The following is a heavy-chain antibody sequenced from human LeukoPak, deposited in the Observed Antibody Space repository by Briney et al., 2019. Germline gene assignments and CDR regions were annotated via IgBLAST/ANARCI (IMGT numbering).Heavy chain of an antibody. Sequence: SETLSLTCTVSGGSISTYYWSWIRQPPGKGLEWIGYIYSSGSTNYNPSLKSRVTISVDTSKHQFSLKLSSVTAADTAVYYCAREGLYGDYVWSLDYWGQGTLVTVSS. J-gene: IGHJ4*02. V-gene: IGHV4-59*01. CDR2: IYSSGST. CDR3: AREGLYGDYVWSLDY. D-gene: IGHD4-17*01. CDR1: GGSISTYY.